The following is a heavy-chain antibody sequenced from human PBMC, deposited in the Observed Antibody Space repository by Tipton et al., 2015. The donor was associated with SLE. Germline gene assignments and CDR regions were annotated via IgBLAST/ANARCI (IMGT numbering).Heavy chain of an antibody. J-gene: IGHJ6*02. CDR3: ARGGKWRVGATRGYCAMDV. CDR1: GFTFSSYE. V-gene: IGHV3-48*03. CDR2: ISSSGSTI. Sequence: SLRLSCAASGFTFSSYEMNWVRQAPGKGLEWVSYISSSGSTIYYADSVRGRFTISRDNAKNSLFLQMNSLRAEGTAVYYCARGGKWRVGATRGYCAMDVWGQGTAVTVSS. D-gene: IGHD1-26*01.